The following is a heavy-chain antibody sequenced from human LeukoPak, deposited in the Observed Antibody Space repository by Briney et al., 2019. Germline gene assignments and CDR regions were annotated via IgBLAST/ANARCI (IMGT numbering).Heavy chain of an antibody. CDR3: ARGQSSWYFDY. CDR2: ISGDGGST. Sequence: GGSLRLSCAASGFIFDDYAMHWVRQAPGKGLEWVSLISGDGGSTYYADSVKGRFTISRDNAKNSLYLQMNSLRDEDTAVYYCARGQSSWYFDYWGQGTLVTVSS. D-gene: IGHD6-13*01. J-gene: IGHJ4*02. V-gene: IGHV3-43*02. CDR1: GFIFDDYA.